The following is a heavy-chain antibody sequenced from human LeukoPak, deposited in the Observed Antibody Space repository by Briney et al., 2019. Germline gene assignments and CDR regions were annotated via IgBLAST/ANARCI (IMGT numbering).Heavy chain of an antibody. D-gene: IGHD3-10*01. CDR1: GFTFSSHH. Sequence: HTGGSLRLSCVASGFTFSSHHMNWVRQTPGKGREWVANIKQDGSEKYYVDSVKGRFTISRDNAKNSLYLQMNSLRAEDTAVYYCARDSRGAFDSWGQGTLVTVSS. CDR2: IKQDGSEK. J-gene: IGHJ4*02. CDR3: ARDSRGAFDS. V-gene: IGHV3-7*01.